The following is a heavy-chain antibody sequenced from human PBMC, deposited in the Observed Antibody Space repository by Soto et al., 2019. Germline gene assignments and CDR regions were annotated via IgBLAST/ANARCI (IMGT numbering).Heavy chain of an antibody. D-gene: IGHD3-10*01. Sequence: QVQLVQSGAEVRTPGASVKVSCKASGYSFTSYDINWVRQATGQVPEWMGWMNPESGSTGYVQKFQGRVTMTRNTATSTAYMELSSLRSEDTAVYYCARSGRGSNVNFDYWGQGSLVTVSS. CDR1: GYSFTSYD. V-gene: IGHV1-8*01. CDR3: ARSGRGSNVNFDY. J-gene: IGHJ4*02. CDR2: MNPESGST.